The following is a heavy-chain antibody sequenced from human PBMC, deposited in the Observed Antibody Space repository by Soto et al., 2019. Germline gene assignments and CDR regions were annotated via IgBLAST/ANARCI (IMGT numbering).Heavy chain of an antibody. D-gene: IGHD6-19*01. CDR3: ARDVVTAVAGSVNWFDP. CDR2: IWYDGTKK. V-gene: IGHV3-33*01. Sequence: QVQLVESGGGVVQSGRSLTLSCAASGFSLRTYGMQWLRRAPGKGLEWVAFIWYDGTKKFYGNSVKGRSTISKDNSNNILYLQMSGLRAEDTAVYYCARDVVTAVAGSVNWFDPWGQGTLVTVSS. J-gene: IGHJ5*02. CDR1: GFSLRTYG.